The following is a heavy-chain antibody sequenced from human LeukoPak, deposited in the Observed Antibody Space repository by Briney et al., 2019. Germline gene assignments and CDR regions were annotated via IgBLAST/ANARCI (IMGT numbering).Heavy chain of an antibody. CDR1: GFTFSSYA. J-gene: IGHJ4*02. V-gene: IGHV3-23*01. CDR3: ACGWYFDY. CDR2: ISGSGGST. Sequence: ASLLLSCSASGFTFSSYAMSWVRRPPGKGLEWVSAISGSGGSTYYADSVRGRFTISRDNSKNTLYLQMNSLRADDTAVYYCACGWYFDYWGQGTLVTVSS. D-gene: IGHD6-19*01.